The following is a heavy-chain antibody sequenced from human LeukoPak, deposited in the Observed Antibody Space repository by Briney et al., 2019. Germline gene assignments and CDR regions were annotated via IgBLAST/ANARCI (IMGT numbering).Heavy chain of an antibody. CDR2: INPNSGGT. Sequence: ASVKVSCKASGYTFTSYDINWVRQAPGQGLEWMGRINPNSGGTNYAQKFQGRVTMTRDTSISTAYMELSRLRSDDTAVYYCARDSGEVNGNFDYWGQGTLVTVSS. CDR3: ARDSGEVNGNFDY. J-gene: IGHJ4*02. CDR1: GYTFTSYD. D-gene: IGHD3-10*01. V-gene: IGHV1-2*06.